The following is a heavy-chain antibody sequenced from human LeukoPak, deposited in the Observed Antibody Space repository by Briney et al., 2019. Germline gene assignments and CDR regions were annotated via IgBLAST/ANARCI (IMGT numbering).Heavy chain of an antibody. Sequence: SVKVSCKASGGTFSSYAISWVRQAPGQGLEWMGRIIPIFGIANYAQKFQGRVTITADKSTSTAYMELSSLRSEDTAVYYCATQRGDGYNHYFDYWGQGALVAVSS. V-gene: IGHV1-69*04. CDR3: ATQRGDGYNHYFDY. J-gene: IGHJ4*02. CDR2: IIPIFGIA. CDR1: GGTFSSYA. D-gene: IGHD5-24*01.